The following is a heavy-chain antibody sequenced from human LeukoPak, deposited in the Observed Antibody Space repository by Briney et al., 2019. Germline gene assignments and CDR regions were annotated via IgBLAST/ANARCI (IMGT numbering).Heavy chain of an antibody. V-gene: IGHV3-23*01. CDR2: ISGSGGST. D-gene: IGHD3-3*01. CDR3: AKELRITIFGVGPFGMDV. CDR1: GFTFSSYA. J-gene: IGHJ6*02. Sequence: GGSLRLSCAASGFTFSSYAMSWVRQAPGKGLEWVSAISGSGGSTYYADSVKGRFTISRDNSKNTLYLQMNSLRAEDTAVYYCAKELRITIFGVGPFGMDVWGQGTTVTVSS.